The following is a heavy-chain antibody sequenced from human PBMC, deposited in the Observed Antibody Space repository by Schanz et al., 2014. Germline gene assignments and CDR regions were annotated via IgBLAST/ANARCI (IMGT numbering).Heavy chain of an antibody. CDR1: GFTFSTYW. D-gene: IGHD1-7*01. CDR3: AMGGYQLHH. Sequence: EVQLVESGGALVQPGGSLRLSCAASGFTFSTYWMHWVRQAPGKGLVWVSHINSDGTTTTYADSVKGRFTISRDNAENTLYLQINSLRVEDTAVYYCAMGGYQLHHWGQGTLVTVSS. V-gene: IGHV3-74*01. J-gene: IGHJ5*02. CDR2: INSDGTTT.